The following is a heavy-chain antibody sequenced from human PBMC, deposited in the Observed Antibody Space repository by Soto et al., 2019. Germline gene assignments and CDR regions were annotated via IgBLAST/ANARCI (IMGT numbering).Heavy chain of an antibody. CDR2: IKSNAYGATT. V-gene: IGHV3-15*01. Sequence: EVQLVESGGGLVKPGESLRLSCAASGFTFSNAWMNWVRQGPGKGLEWVGRIKSNAYGATTDYAAPVKGRFTISRDDSRDTLYLQMNSLKTKDTAVYYCTTTLGYCRTSCPWGQGSLVTVSS. CDR3: TTTLGYCRTSCP. D-gene: IGHD2-15*01. J-gene: IGHJ5*02. CDR1: GFTFSNAW.